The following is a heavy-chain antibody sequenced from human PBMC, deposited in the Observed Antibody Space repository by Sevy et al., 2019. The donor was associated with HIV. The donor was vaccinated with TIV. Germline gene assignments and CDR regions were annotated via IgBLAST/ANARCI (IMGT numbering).Heavy chain of an antibody. Sequence: GWSLRLSCAASGFTFNTHAMNWVRQAPGKGLEWVSVISGPGYSTHYADSVKGRFTISRDNSKNTLYLQMISLRADDTAVYYCAKALNPALESMIEVIFPTLKGFDVWGQGTMVTVSS. CDR1: GFTFNTHA. D-gene: IGHD3-22*01. CDR3: AKALNPALESMIEVIFPTLKGFDV. J-gene: IGHJ3*01. CDR2: ISGPGYST. V-gene: IGHV3-23*01.